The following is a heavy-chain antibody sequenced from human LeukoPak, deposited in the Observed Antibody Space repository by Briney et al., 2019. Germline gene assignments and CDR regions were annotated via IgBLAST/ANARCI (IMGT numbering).Heavy chain of an antibody. V-gene: IGHV4-34*01. CDR1: GGSFSGYY. J-gene: IGHJ4*02. CDR3: ARGLKYSSSSS. Sequence: SETLSLTCAVYGGSFSGYYWSWIRQPPGKGLEWIGEINHSGSTNYNPSLKSRVTISVDTSKNQFSLKLSSVTAADTAVYYCARGLKYSSSSSWGQGTLVTVSS. CDR2: INHSGST. D-gene: IGHD6-6*01.